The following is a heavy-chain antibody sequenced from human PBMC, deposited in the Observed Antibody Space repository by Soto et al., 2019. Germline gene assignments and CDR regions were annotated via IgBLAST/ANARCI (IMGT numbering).Heavy chain of an antibody. D-gene: IGHD3-22*01. J-gene: IGHJ4*02. CDR2: ISYDGSNK. CDR3: ASQSHYSSGYSFDY. Sequence: GGSLRLSCAASGFTFSSYGMHWVRQAPGMGLEWVAVISYDGSNKYYADSVKGRFTISRDNSKNTLYLQMNSLRAEDTAVYYCASQSHYSSGYSFDYWGQGTLVTAPQ. V-gene: IGHV3-30*03. CDR1: GFTFSSYG.